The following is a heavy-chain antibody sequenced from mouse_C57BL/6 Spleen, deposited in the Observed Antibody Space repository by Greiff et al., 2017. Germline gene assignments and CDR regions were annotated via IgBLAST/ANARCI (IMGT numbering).Heavy chain of an antibody. J-gene: IGHJ2*01. CDR2: INPSTGGT. V-gene: IGHV1-42*01. Sequence: VQLQQSGPELVKPGASVKISCKASGYSFTGYYMNWVKQSPDKSLEWIGEINPSTGGTTYNQKFKAKATLTVDKSSSTAYMQLKSLTAEDSAVYYCARSHYGSRGFDYWGQGTTLTVSS. CDR1: GYSFTGYY. D-gene: IGHD1-1*01. CDR3: ARSHYGSRGFDY.